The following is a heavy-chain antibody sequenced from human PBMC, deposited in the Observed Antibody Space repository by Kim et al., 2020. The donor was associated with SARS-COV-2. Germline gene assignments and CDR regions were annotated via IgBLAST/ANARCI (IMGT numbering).Heavy chain of an antibody. J-gene: IGHJ4*02. CDR1: GFIFSTYA. CDR2: ISGSGGTT. V-gene: IGHV3-23*01. D-gene: IGHD3-16*01. Sequence: GGSLRLSCAASGFIFSTYAMSWVRQAPGKGLEWVSLISGSGGTTYYADSVKGRFTISRDNSNNTLYLQMNSLRVEDTAVYYCAKGYDRYFFDYWGQGTLVTVSS. CDR3: AKGYDRYFFDY.